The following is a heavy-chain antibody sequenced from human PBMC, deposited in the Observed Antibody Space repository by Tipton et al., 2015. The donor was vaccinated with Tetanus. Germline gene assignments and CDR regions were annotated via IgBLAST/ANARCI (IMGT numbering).Heavy chain of an antibody. J-gene: IGHJ4*02. V-gene: IGHV3-48*02. Sequence: SLRLSCAASGFTFSSYSMNWVRQAPGKGLEWVSYISSSSSTIYYADSGKGRFTISRYNAKYSLYLQMHIMRDEDTAVYYCAREGAVGGSFDYWGQGPLVPVSS. CDR3: AREGAVGGSFDY. CDR1: GFTFSSYS. CDR2: ISSSSSTI. D-gene: IGHD6-19*01.